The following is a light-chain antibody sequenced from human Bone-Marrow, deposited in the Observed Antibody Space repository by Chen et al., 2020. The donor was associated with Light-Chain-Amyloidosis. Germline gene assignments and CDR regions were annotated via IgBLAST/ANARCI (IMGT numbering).Light chain of an antibody. CDR1: TGPVTSGNY. CDR2: STT. J-gene: IGLJ3*02. V-gene: IGLV7-43*01. Sequence: QTVVTQEPSVTVPPGGTVTLTCASSTGPVTSGNYPTWLQQKPGQAPRTLIYSTTQEYSWTPARVSGSLRGGKADLTLAGVRAEEEADYEGLLWDGGGRGMCGGGIKLTV. CDR3: LLWDGGGRGM.